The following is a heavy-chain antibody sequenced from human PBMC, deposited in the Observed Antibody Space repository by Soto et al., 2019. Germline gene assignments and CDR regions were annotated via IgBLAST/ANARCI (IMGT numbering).Heavy chain of an antibody. D-gene: IGHD2-21*01. J-gene: IGHJ6*02. V-gene: IGHV4-59*01. CDR1: GGSISRYY. CDR3: ARSYSFAGPRDRSYYGMDV. Sequence: SETLSLTCTVSGGSISRYYWSWIRQPPGKGLEWIGYLYYSGSTNYNPSLKSRVTISADTSKNQFSLKLSSVTAADTAIYYCARSYSFAGPRDRSYYGMDVWGQGTTVTVSS. CDR2: LYYSGST.